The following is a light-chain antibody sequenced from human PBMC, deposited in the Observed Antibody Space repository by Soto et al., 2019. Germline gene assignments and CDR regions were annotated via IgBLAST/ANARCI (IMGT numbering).Light chain of an antibody. CDR2: RNN. V-gene: IGLV1-47*01. Sequence: QSVLTQPPSASGTPGQRVTISCSGSSSNIGSNYVYWYQQLPGTAPKLLIYRNNQRPSGVPDRFSGSKSGTSASLAISGLRSEDEADDYCAAWDDSLSAPVVFGGGTKVTVL. CDR3: AAWDDSLSAPVV. CDR1: SSNIGSNY. J-gene: IGLJ2*01.